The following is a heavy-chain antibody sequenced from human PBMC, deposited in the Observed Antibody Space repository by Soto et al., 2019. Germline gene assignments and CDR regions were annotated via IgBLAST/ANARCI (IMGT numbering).Heavy chain of an antibody. CDR3: ARPIPRWSYHYGMDV. J-gene: IGHJ6*02. CDR2: ISFDGTHE. D-gene: IGHD3-3*01. CDR1: EFTFSSYA. Sequence: VESGGRGVQPGRSLRLSCAASEFTFSSYAMHWVRQAPGRGLEWVALISFDGTHEYYADSVKGRFTNSGDGSKNMLFLPMNSLRPDDSAIYYCARPIPRWSYHYGMDVWGQGTTVTVSS. V-gene: IGHV3-30-3*01.